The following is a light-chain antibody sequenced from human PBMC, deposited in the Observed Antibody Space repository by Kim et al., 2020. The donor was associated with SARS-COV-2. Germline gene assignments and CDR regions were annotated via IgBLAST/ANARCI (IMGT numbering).Light chain of an antibody. Sequence: EIVLTQSPGTLSLSPGERATLSCRASQSVTSNYLAWYQQKPGQAPRLLMYGASSRATGIPDRFSGSGSGTDFTLTINRLEPEDFAVYFCQHYGNLAVTFGQGTRLEIK. CDR2: GAS. J-gene: IGKJ5*01. CDR3: QHYGNLAVT. CDR1: QSVTSNY. V-gene: IGKV3-20*01.